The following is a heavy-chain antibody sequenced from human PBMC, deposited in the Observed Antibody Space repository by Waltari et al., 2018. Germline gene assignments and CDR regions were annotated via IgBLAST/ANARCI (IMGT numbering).Heavy chain of an antibody. V-gene: IGHV1-69*08. Sequence: QVQLVQSGAAVKKPGSSVKVSCKASGGTFSSYAISWVRQAPGQGLEWMGRSIPIFGTANHAQKFKGRVTITADKSTSTAYMELSSLRSEDTAVYYCAMATPTVTNPGDAFDIWGQGTMVTVSS. CDR3: AMATPTVTNPGDAFDI. D-gene: IGHD4-17*01. CDR2: SIPIFGTA. J-gene: IGHJ3*02. CDR1: GGTFSSYA.